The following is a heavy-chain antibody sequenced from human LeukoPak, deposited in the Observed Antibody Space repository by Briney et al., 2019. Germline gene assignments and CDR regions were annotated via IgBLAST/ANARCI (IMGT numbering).Heavy chain of an antibody. D-gene: IGHD6-13*01. CDR3: ARSNALIAAAAIEGAFDY. J-gene: IGHJ4*02. V-gene: IGHV4-31*03. CDR2: IYYSGST. Sequence: SETLSLTCTVSGGSISSGGYYWSWIRQHPGKGLEWIGYIYYSGSTYYNPSLKSRVTTSVDTSKNQFSLKLSSVTAADTAVYYCARSNALIAAAAIEGAFDYWGQGTLVTVSS. CDR1: GGSISSGGYY.